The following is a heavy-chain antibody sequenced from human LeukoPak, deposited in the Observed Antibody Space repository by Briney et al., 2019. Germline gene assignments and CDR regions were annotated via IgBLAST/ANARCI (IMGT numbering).Heavy chain of an antibody. J-gene: IGHJ4*02. CDR3: ARSPYYDILTGYYFFDY. V-gene: IGHV1-18*04. CDR1: GYTFTSYG. D-gene: IGHD3-9*01. CDR2: ISAYNGNT. Sequence: ASVKVSCKASGYTFTSYGISWVRQAPGQGLEWTGWISAYNGNTNYAQKLQGRVTMTTDTSTSTAYMELRSLRSDDTAVYYCARSPYYDILTGYYFFDYWGQGTLVTVSS.